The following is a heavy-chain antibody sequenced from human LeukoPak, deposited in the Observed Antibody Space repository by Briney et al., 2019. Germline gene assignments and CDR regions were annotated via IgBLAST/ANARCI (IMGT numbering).Heavy chain of an antibody. Sequence: GGSLRLSCAASGFTFYSYGMSWVRQAPGKGLEWVSVIYSGGNTGYADSVKGRFSISRDNSKNMLYLQMNSLRVEDTAVYYCARDGKDSSGYYFGDSWGQGTLVTVSS. V-gene: IGHV3-66*01. J-gene: IGHJ4*02. CDR2: IYSGGNT. D-gene: IGHD3-22*01. CDR1: GFTFYSYG. CDR3: ARDGKDSSGYYFGDS.